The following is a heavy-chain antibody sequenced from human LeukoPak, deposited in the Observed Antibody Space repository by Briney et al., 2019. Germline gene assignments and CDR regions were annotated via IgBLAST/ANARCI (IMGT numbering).Heavy chain of an antibody. D-gene: IGHD3-10*01. CDR1: GGSISSYC. V-gene: IGHV4-59*08. Sequence: SETLSLTCTVSGGSISSYCWSWIRQPPGKGLEWIGYIYYSGSTNYNPSLKSRVTISVDTSKNQFSLKLSSVTAADTAVYYCARWSGMGPQNYYGSGTKGWFDPWGQGTLVTVSS. CDR3: ARWSGMGPQNYYGSGTKGWFDP. J-gene: IGHJ5*02. CDR2: IYYSGST.